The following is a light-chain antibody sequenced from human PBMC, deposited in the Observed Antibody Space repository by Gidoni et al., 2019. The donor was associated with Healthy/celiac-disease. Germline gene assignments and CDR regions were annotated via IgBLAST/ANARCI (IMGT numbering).Light chain of an antibody. V-gene: IGLV2-14*01. CDR2: EVS. J-gene: IGLJ3*02. Sequence: QSALTQPAYVSGSPGQSITISCTGTSSDVGGYNYVSWYQQHPGKAPKLLIYEVSNRPSGVSHRFSRSHSGHTASLTISGLQADDAAVYYCSSYTSRSTPEYVFGGGTQLTFL. CDR1: SSDVGGYNY. CDR3: SSYTSRSTPEYV.